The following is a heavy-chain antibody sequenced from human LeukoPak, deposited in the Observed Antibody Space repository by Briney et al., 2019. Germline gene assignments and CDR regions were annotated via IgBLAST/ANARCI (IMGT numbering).Heavy chain of an antibody. CDR1: GYSISSGYY. V-gene: IGHV4-38-2*02. CDR3: ARDSGTTGEVKFDP. CDR2: IYHSGNT. D-gene: IGHD3-10*01. J-gene: IGHJ5*02. Sequence: SETLSLTCTVSGYSISSGYYWGWIRQPPGKGLEWIGSIYHSGNTDYNPSLKSRVTISVDTAKNKFFLRLGSVTAADTAVYYCARDSGTTGEVKFDPWGQGTLVTVSS.